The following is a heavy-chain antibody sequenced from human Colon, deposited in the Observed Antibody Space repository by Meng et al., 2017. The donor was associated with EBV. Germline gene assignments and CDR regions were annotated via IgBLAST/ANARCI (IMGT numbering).Heavy chain of an antibody. Sequence: QGPLQAPGPGHVKPSQPLSLTCPVSGGSFSNGNHYWSWIRQHPGKGLEYIGYIYYSGSTYYNPSIKSRVIISEDTSKNQFSLRLNSVTAADTAVYYCASLYGDSSVWYLDLWGRGTLVTVSS. D-gene: IGHD4-17*01. J-gene: IGHJ2*01. CDR2: IYYSGST. V-gene: IGHV4-31*03. CDR3: ASLYGDSSVWYLDL. CDR1: GGSFSNGNHY.